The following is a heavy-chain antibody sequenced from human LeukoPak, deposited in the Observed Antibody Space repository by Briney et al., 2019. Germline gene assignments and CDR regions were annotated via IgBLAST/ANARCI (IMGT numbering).Heavy chain of an antibody. V-gene: IGHV1-69*04. Sequence: SLKVSCETSGGTFSSSAINWVRQAPGQGPEWMGRIIPLFDKINYAQKFQGRVTMTRNTSISTAYMELSSLRSEDTAVYYCARGLGNPRLQNYDFWSGYYPLKYNWFDPWGQGTLVTVSS. CDR1: GGTFSSSA. CDR2: IIPLFDKI. CDR3: ARGLGNPRLQNYDFWSGYYPLKYNWFDP. D-gene: IGHD3-3*01. J-gene: IGHJ5*02.